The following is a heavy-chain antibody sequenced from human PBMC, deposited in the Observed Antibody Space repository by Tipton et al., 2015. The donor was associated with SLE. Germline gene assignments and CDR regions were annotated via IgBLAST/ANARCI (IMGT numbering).Heavy chain of an antibody. CDR1: GGSISSYY. J-gene: IGHJ4*02. D-gene: IGHD5-12*01. V-gene: IGHV4-4*07. Sequence: TLSLTCTVSGGSISSYYWSWIRQPAGKGLEWIGRIYTSGSTNYNPSLKSRVTMSVDTSKNQFSLKLSSVTAADTAVYYCARDQDIEAFGSTSFDYWGQGTLVTVSS. CDR3: ARDQDIEAFGSTSFDY. CDR2: IYTSGST.